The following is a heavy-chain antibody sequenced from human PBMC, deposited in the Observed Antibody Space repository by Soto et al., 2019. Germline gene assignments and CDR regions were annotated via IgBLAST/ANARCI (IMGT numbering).Heavy chain of an antibody. Sequence: QPGGSLRLSCAASEFTFDKYYMTWVRQAPGKGPEWVANIKPDGSEQYCVDSVKGRFTISRDNANNSLYLQMNSLRAEDTAVYFCARGNWNYYYGFDVWGQGTTVTVSS. CDR3: ARGNWNYYYGFDV. D-gene: IGHD1-20*01. CDR2: IKPDGSEQ. CDR1: EFTFDKYY. V-gene: IGHV3-7*01. J-gene: IGHJ6*02.